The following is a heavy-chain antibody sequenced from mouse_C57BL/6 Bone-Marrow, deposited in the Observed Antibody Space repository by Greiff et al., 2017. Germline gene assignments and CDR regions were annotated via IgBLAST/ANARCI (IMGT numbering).Heavy chain of an antibody. CDR2: IDPEDGET. CDR3: ADHYYGIPAWFAY. Sequence: VQLQQSGAELVKPGASVKLSCTASGFNIKDYYMHWVKQRTEQGLEWIGRIDPEDGETTYAPKFQGKATITADTSSNTAYLQLSSLTSEDTAVYYWADHYYGIPAWFAYWGQGTLGTVSA. J-gene: IGHJ3*01. CDR1: GFNIKDYY. V-gene: IGHV14-2*01. D-gene: IGHD1-1*01.